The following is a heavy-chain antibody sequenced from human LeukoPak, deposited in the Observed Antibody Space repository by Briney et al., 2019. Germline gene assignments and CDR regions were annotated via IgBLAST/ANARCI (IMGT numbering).Heavy chain of an antibody. CDR3: ARDFRGGYDFWSGYYTPYYFDY. D-gene: IGHD3-3*01. V-gene: IGHV4-39*07. J-gene: IGHJ4*02. CDR2: MYYSGST. CDR1: GGSISSSGYY. Sequence: SETLSLTCTVSGGSISSSGYYWGWIRQPPGKGLEWIGSMYYSGSTYYNPSLKGRVTISVDTSKNHFSLKLSSVTAADTAVYYCARDFRGGYDFWSGYYTPYYFDYWGQGTLVTVSP.